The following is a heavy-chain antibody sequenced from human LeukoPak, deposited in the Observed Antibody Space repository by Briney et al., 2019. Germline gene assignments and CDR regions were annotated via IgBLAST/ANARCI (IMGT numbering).Heavy chain of an antibody. CDR2: IYTSGST. D-gene: IGHD6-19*01. CDR3: ARDRSSGWIDAFDI. CDR1: GGSISSGSYY. V-gene: IGHV4-61*02. Sequence: SQTLSLTCTVSGGSISSGSYYWSWIRQPAGKGLEWIGRIYTSGSTNYNPSLKSRVTISVDTSKNQFSLKLSSETAADTAVYYCARDRSSGWIDAFDIWGQGTMVTVSS. J-gene: IGHJ3*02.